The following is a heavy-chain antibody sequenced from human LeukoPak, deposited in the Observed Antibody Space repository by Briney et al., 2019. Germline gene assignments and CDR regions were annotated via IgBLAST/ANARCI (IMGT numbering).Heavy chain of an antibody. Sequence: GESLKISCKGSGYSFTSYWIGWVRQMPGKGLEWMGIIYPGDSDTXYSPSFXGQVTISADKSISTAYLQWNSLKASDTAMYYCARRYSSNWPHFDYWGQGTLVTVSS. V-gene: IGHV5-51*01. CDR2: IYPGDSDT. CDR1: GYSFTSYW. D-gene: IGHD6-13*01. CDR3: ARRYSSNWPHFDY. J-gene: IGHJ4*02.